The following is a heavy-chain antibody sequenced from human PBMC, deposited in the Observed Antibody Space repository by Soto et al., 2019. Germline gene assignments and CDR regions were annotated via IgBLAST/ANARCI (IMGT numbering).Heavy chain of an antibody. CDR1: GFTFSSSE. J-gene: IGHJ6*02. Sequence: GGSLRLSCAASGFTFSSSEMNWVRQAPGKGLEWVSYISGSGSTIYYADSVKGRFTISRDNAKDSLYLQMNSLRAEDTAVYYCAREVVVFGVIIPTPMDVWGQGTTVTVSS. CDR3: AREVVVFGVIIPTPMDV. CDR2: ISGSGSTI. V-gene: IGHV3-48*03. D-gene: IGHD3-22*01.